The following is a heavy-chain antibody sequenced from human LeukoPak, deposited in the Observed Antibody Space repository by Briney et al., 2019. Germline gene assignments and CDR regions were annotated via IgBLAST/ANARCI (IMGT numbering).Heavy chain of an antibody. V-gene: IGHV1-2*02. Sequence: ASVKVSCKASGDTFSSYVISWMRQAPGQGLEWMGWINPNSGGTNYAQKFQGRVTMTRDTSISTAYMELSRLRSDDTAVYYCARGGFGELSFWFDPWGQGTLVTVSS. CDR3: ARGGFGELSFWFDP. D-gene: IGHD3-10*01. CDR1: GDTFSSYV. J-gene: IGHJ5*02. CDR2: INPNSGGT.